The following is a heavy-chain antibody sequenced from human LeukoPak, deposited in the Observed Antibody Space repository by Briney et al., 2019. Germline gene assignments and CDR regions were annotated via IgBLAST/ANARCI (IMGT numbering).Heavy chain of an antibody. CDR2: FDPEDGET. Sequence: ASVKVSCKVSGYTLTELSMHWVRQAPGKGLEWMGGFDPEDGETIYAQKFQGRVTMTEDTSTDTAYMELSSLRSEDTAVYYCATGKRGKAVPAAIGAFDIWGQGTMVTVSS. J-gene: IGHJ3*02. V-gene: IGHV1-24*01. D-gene: IGHD2-2*02. CDR3: ATGKRGKAVPAAIGAFDI. CDR1: GYTLTELS.